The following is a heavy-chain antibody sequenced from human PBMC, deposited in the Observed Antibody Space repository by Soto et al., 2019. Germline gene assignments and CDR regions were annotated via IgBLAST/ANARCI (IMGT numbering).Heavy chain of an antibody. Sequence: EVQLVESGGGLVQPGRSLRLSCAASGFTFDDYAMHWVRQAPGKGLEWVSGISWNSGSIGYADSVKGRFTISRDNAKNSLYLQMNSLRAEDTALYYCAKERDGYNRYHYGMDVWGQGTTVTVSS. V-gene: IGHV3-9*01. D-gene: IGHD5-12*01. CDR1: GFTFDDYA. CDR2: ISWNSGSI. J-gene: IGHJ6*02. CDR3: AKERDGYNRYHYGMDV.